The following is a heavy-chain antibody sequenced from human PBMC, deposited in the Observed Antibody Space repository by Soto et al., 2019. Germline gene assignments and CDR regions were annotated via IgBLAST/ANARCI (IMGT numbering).Heavy chain of an antibody. CDR2: ISYDGSDR. Sequence: QVQLVESGGGVVQPGRSLRLSCAASGFTFNYYALHWVRQAPGMGLEWVTLISYDGSDRYYADSVKGRFTISRDNSKNTLYLQMNGLRGEDTAVYYCARGGPARNHYYCDSWGQGTLVTVSS. V-gene: IGHV3-30-3*01. CDR3: ARGGPARNHYYCDS. CDR1: GFTFNYYA. J-gene: IGHJ4*02. D-gene: IGHD6-6*01.